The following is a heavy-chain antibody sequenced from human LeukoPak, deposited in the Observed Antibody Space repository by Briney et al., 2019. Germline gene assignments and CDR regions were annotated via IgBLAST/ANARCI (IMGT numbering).Heavy chain of an antibody. J-gene: IGHJ4*02. CDR3: AKSGYYDSSGYPAPYDY. CDR1: GFTFSSYG. V-gene: IGHV3-33*06. D-gene: IGHD3-22*01. Sequence: PGGSLRLSCAASGFTFSSYGMHWVRQAPGKGLEWVAVIWYDGSNKYYADSVKGRFTISRDNSKNTLYLQMNSLRAEDTAVYYCAKSGYYDSSGYPAPYDYWGQGTLVTVSS. CDR2: IWYDGSNK.